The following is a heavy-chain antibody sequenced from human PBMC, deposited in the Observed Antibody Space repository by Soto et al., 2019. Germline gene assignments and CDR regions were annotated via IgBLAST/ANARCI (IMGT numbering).Heavy chain of an antibody. Sequence: ASVKVSCKASGYTFTSYGISWVRQAPGQGLEWVGWISAYNGNTNYAQKLQGRVTMTTDTSTSTAYMELRSLRSDDTAVYYCARDHWPYCSSTSCYDAFDIWGQGTMVTVSS. J-gene: IGHJ3*02. D-gene: IGHD2-2*01. CDR1: GYTFTSYG. V-gene: IGHV1-18*01. CDR2: ISAYNGNT. CDR3: ARDHWPYCSSTSCYDAFDI.